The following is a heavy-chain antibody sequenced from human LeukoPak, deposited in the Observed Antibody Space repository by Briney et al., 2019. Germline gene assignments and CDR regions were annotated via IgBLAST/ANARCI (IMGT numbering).Heavy chain of an antibody. J-gene: IGHJ6*03. CDR1: GGSISSHY. Sequence: SETLSLTCTVSGGSISSHYWSWIRQPPGKGLEWIGYIYYSGSTNYNPSLKSRVTISVDTSKNQFSLKLSSVTAADTVVYYCARSIYDAYYYYMDVWGKGTTVTVSS. CDR3: ARSIYDAYYYYMDV. V-gene: IGHV4-59*11. CDR2: IYYSGST. D-gene: IGHD3-3*01.